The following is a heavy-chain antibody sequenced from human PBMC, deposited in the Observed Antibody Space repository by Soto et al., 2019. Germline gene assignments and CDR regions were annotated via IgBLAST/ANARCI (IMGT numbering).Heavy chain of an antibody. CDR2: ISAYNGNT. J-gene: IGHJ3*02. CDR3: ARDLPGRDYLAAAYAFDI. D-gene: IGHD6-13*01. CDR1: GYTFISYG. Sequence: QVQLVQSGAEVKKPGASVKVSCKASGYTFISYGISWVRQAPGQGLEWMGWISAYNGNTNYAQKLQGRVTMTTDTSTSSAYMELRSLRSDDTAVYYCARDLPGRDYLAAAYAFDIWGQGTMVTVSS. V-gene: IGHV1-18*01.